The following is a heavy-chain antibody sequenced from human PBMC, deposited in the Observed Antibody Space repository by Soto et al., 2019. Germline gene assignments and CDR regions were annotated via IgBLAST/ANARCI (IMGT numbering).Heavy chain of an antibody. CDR2: MYYSGST. D-gene: IGHD1-26*01. CDR1: GGSTMISSYY. V-gene: IGHV4-39*01. J-gene: IGHJ4*02. CDR3: ARPTIVGATRYHFDY. Sequence: QLQLQESGPRLMKPSETLSLTCDVSGGSTMISSYYCAWIRQPPGKGLEWIGSMYYSGSTYYNPSLKSRVTMSVDTSKNQFSLRLNSVTAADTAVYYCARPTIVGATRYHFDYWGQGILVTVSS.